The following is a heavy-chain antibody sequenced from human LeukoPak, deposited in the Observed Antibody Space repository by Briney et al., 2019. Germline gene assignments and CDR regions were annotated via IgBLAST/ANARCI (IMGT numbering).Heavy chain of an antibody. CDR2: INPNSGGT. J-gene: IGHJ4*02. CDR1: GYTFTGYY. D-gene: IGHD3-22*01. Sequence: ASVKVSCKASGYTFTGYYMHWVRQAPGQGLEWMGRINPNSGGTNYAQRFQGRVTMTGDTSISTAYMEPSRLRSDDTAVYYCARDHYDSSGYSMGYWGQETLVTVSS. CDR3: ARDHYDSSGYSMGY. V-gene: IGHV1-2*06.